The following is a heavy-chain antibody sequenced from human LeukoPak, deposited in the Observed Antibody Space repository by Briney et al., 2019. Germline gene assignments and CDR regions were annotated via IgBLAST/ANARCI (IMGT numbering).Heavy chain of an antibody. V-gene: IGHV3-48*04. CDR1: GFTFSSYS. J-gene: IGHJ2*01. CDR2: ISSRSSTI. D-gene: IGHD5-18*01. CDR3: ARDLRTMVTNWYFDL. Sequence: QSGGSLRLSCAASGFTFSSYSMNWVRQAPGKGLEWVSYISSRSSTIYYADSVKGRFTIPRDNAKNSLYLQMNSLRAEDTAVYYCARDLRTMVTNWYFDLWGRGTLVTVSS.